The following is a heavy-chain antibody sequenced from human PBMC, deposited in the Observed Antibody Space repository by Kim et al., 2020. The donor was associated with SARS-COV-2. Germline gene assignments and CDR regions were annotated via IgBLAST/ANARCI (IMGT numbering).Heavy chain of an antibody. D-gene: IGHD6-19*01. V-gene: IGHV3-30-3*01. J-gene: IGHJ6*02. CDR3: ASLGIAVAGRFDYYYYYGMDV. CDR2: ISYDGSNK. Sequence: GGSLRLSCAASGFTFSSYAMHWVRQAPGKGLEWVAVISYDGSNKYYADSVKGRFTISRDNSKNTLYLQMNSLRAEDTAVYYCASLGIAVAGRFDYYYYYGMDVWGQGTTVTVSS. CDR1: GFTFSSYA.